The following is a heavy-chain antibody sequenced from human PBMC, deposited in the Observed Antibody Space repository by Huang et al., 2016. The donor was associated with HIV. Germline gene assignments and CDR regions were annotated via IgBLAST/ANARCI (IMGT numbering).Heavy chain of an antibody. Sequence: EVQLLESGGGLVQPGGSLRLSCAASGFTFSSYSMNWVRQAPGKGLEWVSYIRRRSSTKYYADAVKGRFTISRDNAKNSLYLQMNSLRAEDTAVYYCARGRAAAGTSTTDAFDIWGQGTMVTVSS. V-gene: IGHV3-48*01. CDR2: IRRRSSTK. J-gene: IGHJ3*02. CDR1: GFTFSSYS. D-gene: IGHD6-13*01. CDR3: ARGRAAAGTSTTDAFDI.